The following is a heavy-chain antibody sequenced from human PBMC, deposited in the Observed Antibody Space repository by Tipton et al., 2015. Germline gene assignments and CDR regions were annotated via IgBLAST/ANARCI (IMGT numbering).Heavy chain of an antibody. V-gene: IGHV4-61*01. J-gene: IGHJ4*02. CDR1: GGSVSSGSYY. CDR3: ARHKDSGTYPLDY. Sequence: LRLSCTVSGGSVSSGSYYWNWIRQPPGKGLEWIGYTYYSGNTKYNPSLKSRVTISVDTSKNQISLKLTSATAADTAIYYCARHKDSGTYPLDYWGQGTLVTVSS. CDR2: TYYSGNT. D-gene: IGHD3-10*01.